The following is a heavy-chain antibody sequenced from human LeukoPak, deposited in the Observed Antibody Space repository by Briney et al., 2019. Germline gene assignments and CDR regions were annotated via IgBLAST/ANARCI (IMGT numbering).Heavy chain of an antibody. CDR1: GFTFSNYW. CDR3: AKDFPFRYSGYDGCDY. J-gene: IGHJ4*02. Sequence: PGGSLRLSCVVSGFTFSNYWMDWVRQAPGKGLEWVAFITQDGSETAYVDSVKGRFTISRDNAKNSLYLQMNSLRVEDTAVYYCAKDFPFRYSGYDGCDYWGQGTLVTVSS. D-gene: IGHD5-12*01. V-gene: IGHV3-7*01. CDR2: ITQDGSET.